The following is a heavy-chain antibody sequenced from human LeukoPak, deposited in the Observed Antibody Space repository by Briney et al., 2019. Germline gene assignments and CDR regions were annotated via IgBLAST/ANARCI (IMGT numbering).Heavy chain of an antibody. D-gene: IGHD3-22*01. CDR1: GGSICSSSYY. Sequence: SETLSLTCTVSGGSICSSSYYWGWIRQPPGKGLEWIGSVYYSGRTYDNPSLKSRVTVSVDTSKSQFSLKLSSVTAADTAVYYCARLLYDRSGYYYFDYWGQGTLVTVSS. J-gene: IGHJ4*02. CDR3: ARLLYDRSGYYYFDY. V-gene: IGHV4-39*01. CDR2: VYYSGRT.